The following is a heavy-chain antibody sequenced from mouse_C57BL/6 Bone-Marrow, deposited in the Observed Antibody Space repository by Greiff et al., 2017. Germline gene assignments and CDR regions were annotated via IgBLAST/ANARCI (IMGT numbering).Heavy chain of an antibody. CDR1: YTFSRRVH. CDR2: GQGLEWIG. V-gene: IGHV1-87*01. CDR3: SEDSAVDYCACSNFPWYFDV. D-gene: IGHD2-5*01. Sequence: QVHVKQSGPELARPWASVKISCQAFYTFSRRVHFAIRDTNYWMQWVKQRPGQGLEWIGAIYPGNGDTSYHQKFKGKATLTADKSSSTAYMQLSSLTSEDSAVDYCACSNFPWYFDVWGTGTTVTVSS. J-gene: IGHJ1*03.